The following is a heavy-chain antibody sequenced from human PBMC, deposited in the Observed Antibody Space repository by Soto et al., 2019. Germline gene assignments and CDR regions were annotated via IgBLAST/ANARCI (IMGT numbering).Heavy chain of an antibody. D-gene: IGHD6-19*01. CDR3: ARRYSSGVWYDWIDP. CDR1: GGSISSSSYF. CDR2: ISYTGNT. J-gene: IGHJ5*02. Sequence: QLQLQESGPGLVKPSETLSLTCTVSGGSISSSSYFWTWIRQPPGKGLEWIGSISYTGNTHYNPSLKSRVTISVDTSKQHFSLKVNSVTAADTAMYYCARRYSSGVWYDWIDPWGQGTLVTVSS. V-gene: IGHV4-39*02.